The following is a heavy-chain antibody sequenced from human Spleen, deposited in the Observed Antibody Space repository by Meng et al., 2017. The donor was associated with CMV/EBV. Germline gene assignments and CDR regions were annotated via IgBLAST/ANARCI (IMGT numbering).Heavy chain of an antibody. CDR2: INWKGIST. CDR1: GFTFDDYA. V-gene: IGHV3-20*04. CDR3: ARRHCSSTSCFSYFDY. Sequence: GESLKISCAASGFTFDDYAMSWVRQVPGKGLEWVSTINWKGISTGYVDSVRGRFTISRDNAKNSLYLQMNSLRAEDTAVYYCARRHCSSTSCFSYFDYWGQGTLVTVSS. J-gene: IGHJ4*02. D-gene: IGHD2-2*01.